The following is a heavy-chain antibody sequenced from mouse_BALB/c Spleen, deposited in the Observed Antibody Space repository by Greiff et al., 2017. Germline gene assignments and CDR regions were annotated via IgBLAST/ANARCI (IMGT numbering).Heavy chain of an antibody. CDR1: GFSLTSYG. J-gene: IGHJ4*01. D-gene: IGHD1-1*01. CDR3: ARDPSYYYGSRYYAMDY. CDR2: IWAGGST. V-gene: IGHV2-9*02. Sequence: VQRVESGPGLVAPSQSLSITCTVSGFSLTSYGVHWVRQPPGKGLEWLGVIWAGGSTNYNSALMSRLSISKDNSKSQVFLKMNSLQTDDTAMYYCARDPSYYYGSRYYAMDYWGQGTSVTVAS.